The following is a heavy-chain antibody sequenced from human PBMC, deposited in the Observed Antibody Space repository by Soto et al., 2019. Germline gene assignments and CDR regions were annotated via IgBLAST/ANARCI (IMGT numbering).Heavy chain of an antibody. Sequence: HPGGSLRLSCAASGFNFSNYWMHWVRQAPGEGLVWVSRINGDGSSTNYADSVKGRFTISRDNAKNTLSLQMNSLRDEDTAVYYCARDRSRSAPLDYWGQGTLVTVSS. CDR1: GFNFSNYW. CDR3: ARDRSRSAPLDY. CDR2: INGDGSST. J-gene: IGHJ4*02. V-gene: IGHV3-74*01.